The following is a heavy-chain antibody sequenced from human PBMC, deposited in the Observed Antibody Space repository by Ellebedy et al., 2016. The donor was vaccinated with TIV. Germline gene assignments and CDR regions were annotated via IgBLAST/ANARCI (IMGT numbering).Heavy chain of an antibody. V-gene: IGHV3-33*06. Sequence: GESLKISCAASGFTFSTYGMHWVRQAPGKGLEWVAVIWYDGSNKYYADSVKGRFTISRDNSKNTLYLQMNSLREGDTAVYYCAKRYRSYFDYWGQGTLVTVSS. D-gene: IGHD1-1*01. CDR3: AKRYRSYFDY. CDR2: IWYDGSNK. J-gene: IGHJ4*02. CDR1: GFTFSTYG.